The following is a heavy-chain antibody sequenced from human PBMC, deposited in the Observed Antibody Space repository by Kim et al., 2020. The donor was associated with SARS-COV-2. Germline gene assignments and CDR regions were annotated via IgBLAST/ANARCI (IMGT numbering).Heavy chain of an antibody. D-gene: IGHD6-13*01. Sequence: GGSLRLSCAASGFPFSNVWMSWVRQAPGRGLEWVGRIKSKTDGEATDYAAPVKGRFTMSRDDSKNTLHLQMNSLETEDTGVYYCTTLISAAGWGYWGQGT. CDR3: TTLISAAGWGY. V-gene: IGHV3-15*01. J-gene: IGHJ4*02. CDR1: GFPFSNVW. CDR2: IKSKTDGEAT.